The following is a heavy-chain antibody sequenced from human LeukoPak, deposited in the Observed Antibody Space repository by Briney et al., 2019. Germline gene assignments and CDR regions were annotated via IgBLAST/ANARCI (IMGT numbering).Heavy chain of an antibody. CDR2: ISGSGAST. D-gene: IGHD6-19*01. V-gene: IGHV3-23*01. CDR1: GFTFPSYA. CDR3: AKTASSGWLDYFDY. J-gene: IGHJ4*02. Sequence: GGSLRLSCAASGFTFPSYAMSWVRQAPGKGLEWVSAISGSGASTYYADSVKGRFTTSRDNSKNTLYLQMNSLRAEDTALYYCAKTASSGWLDYFDYWGQGTLVTVSS.